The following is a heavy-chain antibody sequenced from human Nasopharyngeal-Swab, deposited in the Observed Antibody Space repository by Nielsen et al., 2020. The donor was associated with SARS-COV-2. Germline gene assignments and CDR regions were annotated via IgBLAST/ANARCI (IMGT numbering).Heavy chain of an antibody. Sequence: GGSLRLSCAASGFTFSNYAMSWVCQAPGKRLEWVSAISGSGGSTYYADSVKGRFTISRDNSKNTLYLQMNSLRAEDTAVYYCAKDPRIAVAGTAWFDAWGQGTLVTVSS. V-gene: IGHV3-23*01. CDR3: AKDPRIAVAGTAWFDA. J-gene: IGHJ5*02. D-gene: IGHD6-19*01. CDR1: GFTFSNYA. CDR2: ISGSGGST.